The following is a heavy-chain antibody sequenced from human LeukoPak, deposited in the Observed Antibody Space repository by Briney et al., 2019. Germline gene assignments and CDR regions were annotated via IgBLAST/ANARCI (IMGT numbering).Heavy chain of an antibody. CDR1: GYTLTELS. CDR3: ATGVVPAAMPDY. V-gene: IGHV1-24*01. CDR2: FDPEDGET. D-gene: IGHD2-2*01. J-gene: IGHJ4*02. Sequence: ASVKVSCKVSGYTLTELSMHWVRQAPGKGGEWMGGFDPEDGETIYAQKFQGRVTMTEDTTTDTAYMELSSLRSEDTAVYYCATGVVPAAMPDYWGQGTLVTVSS.